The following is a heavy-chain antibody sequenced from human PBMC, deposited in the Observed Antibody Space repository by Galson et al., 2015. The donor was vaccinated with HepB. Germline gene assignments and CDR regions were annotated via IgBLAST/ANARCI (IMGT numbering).Heavy chain of an antibody. Sequence: SLRLSCAASGFTFNNAWMSWVRQAPGKGLEWVGRIKSRPDGGTTDYATPVTGRFTISRDDSANTLYLQMNSLITEDTAVYYCATWLQTPGGVFNFWGQGTLVTVSS. CDR3: ATWLQTPGGVFNF. CDR2: IKSRPDGGTT. D-gene: IGHD5-24*01. J-gene: IGHJ4*02. CDR1: GFTFNNAW. V-gene: IGHV3-15*01.